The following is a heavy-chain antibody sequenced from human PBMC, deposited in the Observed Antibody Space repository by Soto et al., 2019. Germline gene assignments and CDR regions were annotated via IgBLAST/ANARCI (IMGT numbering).Heavy chain of an antibody. D-gene: IGHD2-15*01. CDR2: ICNRGST. Sequence: SETLSLTCTVSGGSIRTYCWTWIRQPPGKGLEWIGSICNRGSTTYNPSLERRVTISVDTSKNHFSLNLSSVTVADTAVYYCARHSGGSCYSGCYFDYWGQGALVTSPQ. J-gene: IGHJ4*02. CDR3: ARHSGGSCYSGCYFDY. V-gene: IGHV4-59*08. CDR1: GGSIRTYC.